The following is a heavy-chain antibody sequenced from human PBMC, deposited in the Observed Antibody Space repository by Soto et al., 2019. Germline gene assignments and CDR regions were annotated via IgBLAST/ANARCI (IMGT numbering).Heavy chain of an antibody. CDR2: ISWNSGSI. J-gene: IGHJ4*02. CDR1: GFTFDDYA. V-gene: IGHV3-9*01. D-gene: IGHD6-13*01. CDR3: AKDEPTPWAAAGPTGYADY. Sequence: GGSLRLSCAASGFTFDDYAMHWVRQAPGKGLEWVSGISWNSGSIGYADSVKGRFTISRDNAKNSLYLQMNSLRAEDTALYYCAKDEPTPWAAAGPTGYADYWCQGILVSVSS.